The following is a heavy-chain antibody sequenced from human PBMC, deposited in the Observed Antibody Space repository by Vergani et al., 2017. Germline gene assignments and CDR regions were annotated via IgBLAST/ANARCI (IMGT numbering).Heavy chain of an antibody. V-gene: IGHV3-30*18. CDR2: ISYDGRNK. CDR1: GFPFSSYG. D-gene: IGHD3-10*01. Sequence: QVQLVESGGGVVQPGRSLRLSCAAPGFPFSSYGMHWVRQAPGKGLEWVAVISYDGRNKYFADSVKGRFTISRDNSKNTLYLQMNSLRAEDTAVYYCAKDASRGSGIDFWGQGTLVTVSS. CDR3: AKDASRGSGIDF. J-gene: IGHJ4*02.